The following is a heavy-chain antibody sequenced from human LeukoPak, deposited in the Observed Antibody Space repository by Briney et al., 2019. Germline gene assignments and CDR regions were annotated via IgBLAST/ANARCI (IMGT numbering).Heavy chain of an antibody. J-gene: IGHJ4*02. CDR1: GYTFTGYY. V-gene: IGHV1-2*06. Sequence: VASVKVSCKASGYTFTGYYMHWVRQAPGQGLEWMGRINPNSGGTNYAQKFQGRVTMTRDTSISTAYMELSGLRSDDTAVYYCATLYSYGYFDYWGQGTLVTVSS. CDR3: ATLYSYGYFDY. CDR2: INPNSGGT. D-gene: IGHD5-18*01.